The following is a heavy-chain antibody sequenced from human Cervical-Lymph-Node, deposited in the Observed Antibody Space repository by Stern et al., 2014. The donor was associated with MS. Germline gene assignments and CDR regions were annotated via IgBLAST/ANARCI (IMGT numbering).Heavy chain of an antibody. V-gene: IGHV3-74*01. CDR2: IKREGRAT. J-gene: IGHJ4*02. D-gene: IGHD3-16*01. CDR3: TKDTFGPEDY. Sequence: EVQLVESGGGLVPPGGTLRLSCVASGFTFSNYWMHWVRQAPGKGLVWAARIKREGRATNHADSVKGRFSISRDNAKNTLYLEMNSLRAEDTAVYYCTKDTFGPEDYWGQGVSVTVSS. CDR1: GFTFSNYW.